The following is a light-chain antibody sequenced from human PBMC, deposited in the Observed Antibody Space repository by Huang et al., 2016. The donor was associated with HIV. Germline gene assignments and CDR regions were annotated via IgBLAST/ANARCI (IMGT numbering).Light chain of an antibody. CDR2: DAS. V-gene: IGKV3-11*01. CDR3: QQRSNWPLT. CDR1: QSVSSY. J-gene: IGKJ4*01. Sequence: EIVLTQSPAPLSLSPGERVTLSCRASQSVSSYLAWYQQKPGQAPRLLSNDASNRATGIPARFSGSGSGTDFTLTISSLEPEDFAVYYCQQRSNWPLTFGGGTKVEIK.